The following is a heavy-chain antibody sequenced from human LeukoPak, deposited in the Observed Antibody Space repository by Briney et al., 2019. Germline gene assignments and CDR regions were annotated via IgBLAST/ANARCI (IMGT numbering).Heavy chain of an antibody. D-gene: IGHD3-22*01. V-gene: IGHV4-59*08. CDR2: IYYSGST. Sequence: KASETLSLTCTVSGGSISSYYWNWIRQPPGKGLEWIGYIYYSGSTNYNPSLKSRVTISVDTSKNQFSLKLSSVTAADTAVYYCARSGSGYYSDYYYGMDVWGQGTTVTVSS. J-gene: IGHJ6*02. CDR3: ARSGSGYYSDYYYGMDV. CDR1: GGSISSYY.